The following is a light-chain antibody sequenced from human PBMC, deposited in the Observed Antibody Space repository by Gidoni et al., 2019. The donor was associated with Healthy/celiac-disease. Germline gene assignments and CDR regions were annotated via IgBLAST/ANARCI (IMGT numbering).Light chain of an antibody. CDR2: GAS. Sequence: DIVLTPSPGTLSLSPGERATLSCRASQSVSSSYLAWYQQKPGQAPRRLIYGASSRATGIPDRCSGSGSGTDFTLTISRLEPEDCAVYYCQQYGSSSWTFGQGTKVEIK. CDR3: QQYGSSSWT. CDR1: QSVSSSY. V-gene: IGKV3-20*01. J-gene: IGKJ1*01.